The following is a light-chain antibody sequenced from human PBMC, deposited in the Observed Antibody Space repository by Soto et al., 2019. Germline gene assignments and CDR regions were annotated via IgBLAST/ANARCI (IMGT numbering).Light chain of an antibody. V-gene: IGLV1-44*01. J-gene: IGLJ2*01. CDR3: AAWDDSLNGVV. Sequence: QSALTQPPSASGTPGQTIAISCSGGSSNIGSHTVNWYQQLPGTAPRLLIYSNTQRPSGAPDRFSGSKSGTSASLAISGLQSEYEGDYYCAAWDDSLNGVVFGGGTKLTVL. CDR2: SNT. CDR1: SSNIGSHT.